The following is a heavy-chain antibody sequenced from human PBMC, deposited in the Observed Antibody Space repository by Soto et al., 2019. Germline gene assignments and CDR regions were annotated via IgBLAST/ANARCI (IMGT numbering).Heavy chain of an antibody. CDR2: ISGSGGST. CDR1: GFTFSSYA. J-gene: IGHJ3*02. V-gene: IGHV3-23*01. D-gene: IGHD3-22*01. CDR3: AKTSALYYYDSSGYYPYDAFDI. Sequence: GGSLRLSCAASGFTFSSYAMSWVRQAPGKGLEWVSAISGSGGSTYYADSVKGRFTISRDNSKNTLYLQMNSLRAEDTAVYYCAKTSALYYYDSSGYYPYDAFDIWGQGTMVTVSS.